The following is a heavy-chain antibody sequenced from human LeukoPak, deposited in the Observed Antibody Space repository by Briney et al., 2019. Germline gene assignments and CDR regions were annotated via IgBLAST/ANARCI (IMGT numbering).Heavy chain of an antibody. Sequence: RSGASLRLSCAASGFTFDDYAMHWVRQAPGKGLEWVSGISWNSGSIGYADSVKGRFTISRDNAKNSLYLQMNSLRAEDMALYYCAKDRYSSSWYVFDYWGQGTLVTVSS. CDR2: ISWNSGSI. CDR1: GFTFDDYA. V-gene: IGHV3-9*03. J-gene: IGHJ4*02. D-gene: IGHD6-13*01. CDR3: AKDRYSSSWYVFDY.